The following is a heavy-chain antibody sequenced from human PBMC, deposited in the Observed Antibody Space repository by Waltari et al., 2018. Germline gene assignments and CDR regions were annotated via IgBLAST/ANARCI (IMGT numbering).Heavy chain of an antibody. CDR1: GETPTDDY. CDR3: ATGGSWREPFDY. Sequence: ELQLVQSGAEVKTPAATETIGGKVSGETPTDDYIHGMQQAPGKGLDWMVLVDPEDGETIYAEKFQGRVTITADTSTDTAYMELSSLRSEDTAVYYCATGGSWREPFDYWGQGTLVTVSS. CDR2: VDPEDGET. J-gene: IGHJ4*02. V-gene: IGHV1-69-2*01. D-gene: IGHD3-3*01.